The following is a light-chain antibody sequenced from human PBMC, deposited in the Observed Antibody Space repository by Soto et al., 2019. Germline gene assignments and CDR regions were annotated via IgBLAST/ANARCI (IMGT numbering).Light chain of an antibody. Sequence: QSALTQPASVAGSPGQSITISCTGTRRDVGGYNYVSWYQQYPGKSPQLLIYEVTHRPSGVSNRFSGSKSGNTASLTISGLQAEDEADYYCSSYTISNTPPFVFGTGTKLTVL. CDR3: SSYTISNTPPFV. V-gene: IGLV2-14*01. J-gene: IGLJ1*01. CDR1: RRDVGGYNY. CDR2: EVT.